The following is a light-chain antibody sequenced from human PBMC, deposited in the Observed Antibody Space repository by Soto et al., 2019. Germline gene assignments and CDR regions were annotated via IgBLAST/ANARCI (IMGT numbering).Light chain of an antibody. Sequence: QSVLTQPASVSGSPGQSITISCTGTSSDVGGYNYVSWYQQQSGKAPKLIIHEVSNRPSGVSNRFSGSKSGNTASLTISGLQAEDEADYYRDSYTSSRAYVFGIGTKATVL. CDR1: SSDVGGYNY. CDR3: DSYTSSRAYV. CDR2: EVS. V-gene: IGLV2-14*01. J-gene: IGLJ1*01.